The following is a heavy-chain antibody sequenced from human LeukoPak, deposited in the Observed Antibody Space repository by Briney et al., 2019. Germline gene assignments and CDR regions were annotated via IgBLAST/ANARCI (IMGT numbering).Heavy chain of an antibody. CDR1: GFTFSSYA. V-gene: IGHV3-66*01. CDR3: AREMAGSVKFY. J-gene: IGHJ4*02. D-gene: IGHD6-19*01. CDR2: IYSAGST. Sequence: GGSLRLSCAASGFTFSSYAMSWVRQPPGKGLEWVPAIYSAGSTYYADSVQGRFTISRDNSKNTLYLQMNSLRVEDTGVYYCAREMAGSVKFYWGQGTLVTVSS.